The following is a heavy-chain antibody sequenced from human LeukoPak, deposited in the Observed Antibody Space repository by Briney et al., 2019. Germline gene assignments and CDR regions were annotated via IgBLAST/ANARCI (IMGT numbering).Heavy chain of an antibody. CDR3: AKGLSVFTVTDFDY. CDR1: GFTFSSYA. V-gene: IGHV3-23*01. J-gene: IGHJ4*02. D-gene: IGHD4-17*01. Sequence: GGSLRLSCAASGFTFSSYAMSWVRQAPGKGLEWVSAISGSGGSTYYADSVKGRFTISRDNSENTLYLQMNSLRAEDTAVYYCAKGLSVFTVTDFDYWGQGTLVTVSS. CDR2: ISGSGGST.